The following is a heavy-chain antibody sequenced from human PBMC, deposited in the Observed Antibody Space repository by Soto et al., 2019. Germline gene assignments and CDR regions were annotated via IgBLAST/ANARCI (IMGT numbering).Heavy chain of an antibody. D-gene: IGHD3-16*01. Sequence: GTLSLTCAVSGASIRGSKWWSWVRQPPGKGLEWIGDIYHSGTTNYNPSLKSRVTMSVDKSKNQFSLNLTSVTAADTAVYYCARDKANVGGYNQFDPWGPGTLVTVSS. CDR3: ARDKANVGGYNQFDP. CDR2: IYHSGTT. CDR1: GASIRGSKW. J-gene: IGHJ5*02. V-gene: IGHV4-4*02.